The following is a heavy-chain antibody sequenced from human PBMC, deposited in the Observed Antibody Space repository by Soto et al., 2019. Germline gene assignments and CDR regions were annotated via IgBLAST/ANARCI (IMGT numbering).Heavy chain of an antibody. Sequence: QVQLVESGGGVVQPGRSLRLSCAASGFTFSSYGMHWVRQAPGKGLEWVEVIWYDGSNKYYADSVKGRLTISGDNYKKTLYLQMNSLRAEDTAVYYCARGVGRAAAGLYFDYWGQGTLVTVSS. CDR1: GFTFSSYG. CDR2: IWYDGSNK. J-gene: IGHJ4*02. D-gene: IGHD6-13*01. CDR3: ARGVGRAAAGLYFDY. V-gene: IGHV3-33*01.